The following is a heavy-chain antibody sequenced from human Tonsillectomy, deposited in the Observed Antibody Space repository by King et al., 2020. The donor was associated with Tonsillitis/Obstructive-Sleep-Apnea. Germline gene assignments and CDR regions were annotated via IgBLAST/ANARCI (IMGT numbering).Heavy chain of an antibody. Sequence: QLVQSGAEVKKPGASVKVSCKASGYTFTNYGIIWVRQAPGQGLEWMGWISAYNGNTNYAQNLQGRVTMTTDTSTSTAYMELRSLRSDDTAVYYCARVSDPRWAPRYYYMDVWGKGTTVTVSS. CDR3: ARVSDPRWAPRYYYMDV. J-gene: IGHJ6*03. V-gene: IGHV1-18*01. CDR2: ISAYNGNT. D-gene: IGHD4-23*01. CDR1: GYTFTNYG.